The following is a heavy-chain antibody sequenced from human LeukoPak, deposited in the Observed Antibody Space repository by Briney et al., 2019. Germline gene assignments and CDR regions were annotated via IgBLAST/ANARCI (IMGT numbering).Heavy chain of an antibody. CDR1: GFTFTNYY. CDR2: INQVGTET. V-gene: IGHV3-7*01. Sequence: GGSLRLSCAVFGFTFTNYYMSWVRQAPGKGLEWVANINQVGTETFYVDSVKGRFTISRDNAKNSLYLQMSSLRAEDTAVYYFAPLLLRGQTSWGLVILVTVSS. J-gene: IGHJ4*02. CDR3: APLLLRGQTS. D-gene: IGHD2-15*01.